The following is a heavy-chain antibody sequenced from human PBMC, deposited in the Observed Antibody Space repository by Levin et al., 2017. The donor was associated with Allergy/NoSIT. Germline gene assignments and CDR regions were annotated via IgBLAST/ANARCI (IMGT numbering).Heavy chain of an antibody. V-gene: IGHV3-30-3*01. J-gene: IGHJ4*02. D-gene: IGHD3-22*01. CDR3: ASLSWIPDSSGYYRDY. Sequence: GESLKISCAASGFTFSSYAMHWVRQAPGKGLEWVAVISYDGSNKYYADSVKGRFTISRDNSKNTLYLQMNSLRAEDTAVYYCASLSWIPDSSGYYRDYWGQGTLVTVSS. CDR2: ISYDGSNK. CDR1: GFTFSSYA.